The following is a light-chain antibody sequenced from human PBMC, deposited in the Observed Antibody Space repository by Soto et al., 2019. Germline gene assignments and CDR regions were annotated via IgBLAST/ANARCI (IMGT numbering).Light chain of an antibody. J-gene: IGKJ5*01. CDR1: QSISSW. V-gene: IGKV1-5*03. CDR2: KAS. Sequence: DIPMTQSPSTLSASVGDRVTITCRASQSISSWLAWYQQKPGKAPNLLIYKASSLESGVPSRFSGSGSGTEFTLTISSLQPDDFATYYCQQYNSYSGITFGQGTRLEIK. CDR3: QQYNSYSGIT.